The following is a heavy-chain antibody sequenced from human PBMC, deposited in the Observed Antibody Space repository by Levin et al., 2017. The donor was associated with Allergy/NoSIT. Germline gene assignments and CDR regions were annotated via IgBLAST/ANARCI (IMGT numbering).Heavy chain of an antibody. CDR1: GYTFTGYY. Sequence: GESLKISCKASGYTFTGYYMHWVRQAPGQGLEWMGWINPNSGGTNYAQKFQGRVTMTRDTSISTAYMELSRLRSDDTAVYYCARDLRESIVGATDAFDIWGQGTMVTVSS. D-gene: IGHD1-26*01. CDR2: INPNSGGT. CDR3: ARDLRESIVGATDAFDI. V-gene: IGHV1-2*02. J-gene: IGHJ3*02.